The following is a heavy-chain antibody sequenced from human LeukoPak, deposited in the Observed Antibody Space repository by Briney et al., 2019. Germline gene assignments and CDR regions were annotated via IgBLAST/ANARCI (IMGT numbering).Heavy chain of an antibody. J-gene: IGHJ4*02. V-gene: IGHV4-59*01. CDR2: IYYSGTT. D-gene: IGHD1-26*01. CDR1: GGSICSYY. CDR3: ARSSGAYRSFDY. Sequence: SETLSLTCTVSGGSICSYYWSCIRQPPGKGLEWIGYIYYSGTTDYNPSLESRVTISVDTSNNQFSLKVSSVTAADTAVYYCARSSGAYRSFDYWGQGTLVPVSS.